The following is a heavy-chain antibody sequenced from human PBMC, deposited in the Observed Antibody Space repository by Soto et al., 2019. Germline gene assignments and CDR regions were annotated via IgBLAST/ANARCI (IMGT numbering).Heavy chain of an antibody. CDR1: GFSLSTSGMC. Sequence: SGPTLVNPTQTLTLTCTFSGFSLSTSGMCVSWIRQPPGKALEWLALIDWDDDKYYSTSLKTRLTISKDTSKNQVVLTMTNMDPVDTATYYCARVGHAVYCSGGSCDYYYYGMDVWGQGTTVTVSS. D-gene: IGHD2-15*01. J-gene: IGHJ6*02. V-gene: IGHV2-70*01. CDR2: IDWDDDK. CDR3: ARVGHAVYCSGGSCDYYYYGMDV.